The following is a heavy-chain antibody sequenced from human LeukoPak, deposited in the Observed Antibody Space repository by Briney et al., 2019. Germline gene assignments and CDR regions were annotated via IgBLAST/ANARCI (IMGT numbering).Heavy chain of an antibody. CDR3: ARDRSGSYYSYFDY. Sequence: SETLSLTCTVSGGSISSHYWSWIRQPPGKGLEWIGYIYYSGSTNSNPSLKSRVTISVDTSKNQFSLKLSSVTAADTAVYYCARDRSGSYYSYFDYWGQGTLVTVSS. CDR1: GGSISSHY. D-gene: IGHD1-26*01. V-gene: IGHV4-59*11. J-gene: IGHJ4*02. CDR2: IYYSGST.